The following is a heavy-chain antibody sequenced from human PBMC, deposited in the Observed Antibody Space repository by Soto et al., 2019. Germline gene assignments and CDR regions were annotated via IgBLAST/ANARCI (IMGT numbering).Heavy chain of an antibody. Sequence: GGSLRLSCAASGFTFSSYSMNWVRQAPGKGLEWVSYISSSSTIYYADSVKGRFTISRDNAKNSLYLQMNSLRDEDTAVYYCATGYSSGWPNYYYGMDVWGQGTTVTVSS. D-gene: IGHD6-19*01. CDR3: ATGYSSGWPNYYYGMDV. CDR2: ISSSSTI. V-gene: IGHV3-48*02. J-gene: IGHJ6*02. CDR1: GFTFSSYS.